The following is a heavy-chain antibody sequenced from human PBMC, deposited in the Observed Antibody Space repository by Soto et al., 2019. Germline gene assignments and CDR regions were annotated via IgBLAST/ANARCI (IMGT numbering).Heavy chain of an antibody. Sequence: SETLSLTCTVSGGSITSNSFYWDWIRQPPGKGLEWIGYIHYSGSTNYNPSLKGRITMSVDTSKNQFSLKLSSVTAADTAVYSCARRYCSGGSCYSGFDYWGQGTLVTVSS. CDR1: GGSITSNSFY. CDR2: IHYSGST. D-gene: IGHD2-15*01. V-gene: IGHV4-61*05. CDR3: ARRYCSGGSCYSGFDY. J-gene: IGHJ4*02.